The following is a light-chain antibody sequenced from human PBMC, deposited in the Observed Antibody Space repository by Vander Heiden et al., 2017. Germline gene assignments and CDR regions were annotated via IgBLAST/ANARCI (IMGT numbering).Light chain of an antibody. Sequence: YELNQPHPPSVSPGQTASITCAGDKLGDKYACWYQQKPGQSPVLVIYQDSKRPSGIPERFSGSNSGNTATLTISGTQAMDEADYYCQAWDSSTVVFGGGTKLTVL. CDR1: KLGDKY. V-gene: IGLV3-1*01. J-gene: IGLJ2*01. CDR3: QAWDSSTVV. CDR2: QDS.